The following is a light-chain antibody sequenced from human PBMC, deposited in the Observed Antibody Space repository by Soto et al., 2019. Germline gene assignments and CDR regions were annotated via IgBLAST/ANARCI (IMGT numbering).Light chain of an antibody. J-gene: IGKJ1*01. Sequence: DIVLTQSPGTLSLSPGERATLSCRASQSISSGYLAWYQQKRGRAPRLLIYSTSSRATGIPDRFSGSGSGTDFVLTISRLEPEDFAVYFCQHFDNSSKLTFGLGTKVEVK. CDR3: QHFDNSSKLT. V-gene: IGKV3-20*01. CDR2: STS. CDR1: QSISSGY.